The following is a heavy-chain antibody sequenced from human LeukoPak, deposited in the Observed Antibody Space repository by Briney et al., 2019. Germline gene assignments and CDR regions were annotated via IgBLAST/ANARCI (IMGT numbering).Heavy chain of an antibody. CDR3: ARTYDFGRGPPGDAFDN. V-gene: IGHV3-48*01. D-gene: IGHD3-3*01. Sequence: GGSLRLSCAASGFTFTMFGMNWVRQAPGKGLEWVSYIDARSGIVYYADSVQGRFTISRDDAKDSVFLQMNSLRVDDTAVYYCARTYDFGRGPPGDAFDNWGQGTLITVPS. CDR2: IDARSGIV. J-gene: IGHJ3*02. CDR1: GFTFTMFG.